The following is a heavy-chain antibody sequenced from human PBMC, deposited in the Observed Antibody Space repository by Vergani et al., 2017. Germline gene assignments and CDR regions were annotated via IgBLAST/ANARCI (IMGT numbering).Heavy chain of an antibody. CDR2: ISYDGSNK. J-gene: IGHJ4*02. V-gene: IGHV3-30*18. D-gene: IGHD3-22*01. CDR3: AKDRYYDSRKTSYLDY. Sequence: VQLVESGGGLVKPGGSLRLSCAASGFTFSSYGMHWVRQAPGKGLEWVAVISYDGSNKYYADSVKGRFTISRDNSKITLYLQMNSLRAEDTAVYYCAKDRYYDSRKTSYLDYWGQGTLVTVSS. CDR1: GFTFSSYG.